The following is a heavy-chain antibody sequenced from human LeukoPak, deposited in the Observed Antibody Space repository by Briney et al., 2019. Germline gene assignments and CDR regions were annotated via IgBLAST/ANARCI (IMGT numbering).Heavy chain of an antibody. J-gene: IGHJ4*02. CDR2: IKSKTDGGTA. CDR1: GLTLKNAW. V-gene: IGHV3-15*01. Sequence: GGSLRLSCAASGLTLKNAWMSWVRLAPGKGLEWVGRIKSKTDGGTADYAAPVKGRFTISRDDSKNMVFLQMNSLKIADTALYFCATEADTAMALPKNWGQGTLVTVSS. D-gene: IGHD5-18*01. CDR3: ATEADTAMALPKN.